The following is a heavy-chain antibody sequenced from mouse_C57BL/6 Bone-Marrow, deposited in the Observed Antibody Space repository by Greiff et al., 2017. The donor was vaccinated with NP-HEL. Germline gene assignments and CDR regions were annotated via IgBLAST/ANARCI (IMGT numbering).Heavy chain of an antibody. CDR1: GFTFSDYY. CDR3: ARAHYYGSSYRFDY. D-gene: IGHD1-1*01. CDR2: INYDGSST. Sequence: EVQLQESEGGLVQPGSSMKLSCTASGFTFSDYYMAWVRQVPEKGLEWVANINYDGSSTYYLDSLKSRFIISRDNAKNILYLQMSSLKSEDTATYYCARAHYYGSSYRFDYWGQGTTLTVSS. J-gene: IGHJ2*01. V-gene: IGHV5-16*01.